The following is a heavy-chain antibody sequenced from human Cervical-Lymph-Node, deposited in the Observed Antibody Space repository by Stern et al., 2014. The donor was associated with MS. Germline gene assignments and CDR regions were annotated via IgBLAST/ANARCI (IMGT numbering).Heavy chain of an antibody. CDR1: GDTFASYP. V-gene: IGHV1-46*03. D-gene: IGHD2/OR15-2a*01. J-gene: IGHJ1*01. CDR2: VNANYGRT. Sequence: VQLVQSGAEVKKPGASVKVSCKASGDTFASYPINWLRQAPGQGPEWMGIVNANYGRTNYAQTLKGRVTMTTEPSPRTAYMKLSSLKVGDTAIYFCANPFPYANWGQGTRVTVSS. CDR3: ANPFPYAN.